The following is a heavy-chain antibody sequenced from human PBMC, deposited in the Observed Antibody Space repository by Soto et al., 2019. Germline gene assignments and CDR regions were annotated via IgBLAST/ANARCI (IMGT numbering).Heavy chain of an antibody. CDR1: GGSFSGYY. D-gene: IGHD3-10*01. Sequence: PSETLSLTCAFYGGSFSGYYWSWIRQPPGKGLEWIGEINHIGSTNYNPSLKNRVTISVDTSKNQFSLKLSSVTAADTAVYYCARGADWGVCWYFDLWGRGTLVTVSS. CDR3: ARGADWGVCWYFDL. J-gene: IGHJ2*01. CDR2: INHIGST. V-gene: IGHV4-34*01.